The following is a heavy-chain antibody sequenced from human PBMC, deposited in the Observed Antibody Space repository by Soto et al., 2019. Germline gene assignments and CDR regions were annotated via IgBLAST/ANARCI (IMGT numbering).Heavy chain of an antibody. CDR1: GGSVTSGTYY. J-gene: IGHJ4*02. CDR3: ARGVGHFMVVTSCFDY. V-gene: IGHV4-61*01. Sequence: SETLSLTCTVSGGSVTSGTYYWSWIRQPSGKGLEWIGYIFYTGSTNYNPSLKSRVTIAIDTSKNQFSLKLSSVTAADTAVYYCARGVGHFMVVTSCFDYWGQGTLVTVSS. D-gene: IGHD2-21*02. CDR2: IFYTGST.